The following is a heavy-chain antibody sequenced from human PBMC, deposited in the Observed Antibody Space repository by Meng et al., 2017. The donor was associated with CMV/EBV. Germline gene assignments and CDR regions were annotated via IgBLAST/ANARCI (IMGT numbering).Heavy chain of an antibody. V-gene: IGHV3-23*01. CDR3: AKDCFIGYCSSTSYYYYYGMDV. CDR2: ISGSGGST. Sequence: GALKISCAASGFTFSSYAMSWVRQAPGKGLEWVSAISGSGGSTYYADSVKGRFTISRDNSKNTLYLQMNSLRAEDTAVYYCAKDCFIGYCSSTSYYYYYGMDVWGQGTTVTVSS. D-gene: IGHD2-2*01. CDR1: GFTFSSYA. J-gene: IGHJ6*02.